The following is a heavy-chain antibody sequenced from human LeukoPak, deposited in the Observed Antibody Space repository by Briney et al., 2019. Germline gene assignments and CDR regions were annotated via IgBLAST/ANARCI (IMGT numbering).Heavy chain of an antibody. CDR2: IYYSGST. CDR3: ARVPSSGWYTRRYYYYYMDV. J-gene: IGHJ6*03. V-gene: IGHV4-59*01. CDR1: GGSLSSYY. Sequence: SETLSLTCTVSGGSLSSYYWSWIRQPPGKGLEWMGYIYYSGSTNYNPALKIRFTISVDTSKNQFYLKLSSVTAADTAVYYCARVPSSGWYTRRYYYYYMDVWGKGTTVTVSS. D-gene: IGHD6-19*01.